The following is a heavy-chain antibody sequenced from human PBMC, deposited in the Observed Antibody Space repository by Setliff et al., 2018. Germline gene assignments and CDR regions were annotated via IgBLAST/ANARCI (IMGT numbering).Heavy chain of an antibody. CDR3: AREQWLDPPGYYYMDV. CDR2: IIHSGST. D-gene: IGHD6-19*01. CDR1: GGSISSGDYY. Sequence: SETLSLTCTVSGGSISSGDYYWSWIRQPPGKGLEWIGEIIHSGSTNYNPSLKSRVTMSIDTSKNQFSLKLNSVTAADMAVYYCAREQWLDPPGYYYMDVWAKGTTVTVSS. J-gene: IGHJ6*03. V-gene: IGHV4-61*08.